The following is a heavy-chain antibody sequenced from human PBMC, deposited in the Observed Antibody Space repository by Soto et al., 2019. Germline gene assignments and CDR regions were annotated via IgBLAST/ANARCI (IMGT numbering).Heavy chain of an antibody. CDR1: GGSISSGGYY. Sequence: QVQLQESGPGLVKPSQTLSLTCTVSGGSISSGGYYWSWIRQHPGKGLEWIGYIYYSGSTYYNPSLKSRVTISVDTSKNQFSLKLSSVTAADTAVYYCARAAAYSGYDKGGNFDYWGQGTLVTVSS. CDR2: IYYSGST. D-gene: IGHD5-12*01. V-gene: IGHV4-31*03. CDR3: ARAAAYSGYDKGGNFDY. J-gene: IGHJ4*02.